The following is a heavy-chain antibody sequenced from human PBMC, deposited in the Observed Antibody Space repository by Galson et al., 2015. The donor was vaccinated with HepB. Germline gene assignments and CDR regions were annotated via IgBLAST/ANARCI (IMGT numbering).Heavy chain of an antibody. CDR1: GYTFTGYY. CDR3: ARDEEETQLVPRDYYGMAI. Sequence: SVKVSCKASGYTFTGYYINWVRQAPGQGLEWMGWINPNIGGTKYAQKFQGRVTMTADTSTSTAYMELSRLTSDDTAVYYCARDEEETQLVPRDYYGMAIWGPGSTVSASS. V-gene: IGHV1-2*02. D-gene: IGHD6-13*01. CDR2: INPNIGGT. J-gene: IGHJ6*02.